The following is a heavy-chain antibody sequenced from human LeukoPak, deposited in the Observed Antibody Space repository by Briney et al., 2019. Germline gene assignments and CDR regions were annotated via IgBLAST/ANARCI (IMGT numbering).Heavy chain of an antibody. CDR3: ARDGGGSYHFDY. D-gene: IGHD1-26*01. CDR2: IYYSGST. Sequence: SETLSLTCTVSGGSISSYYWSWIRQPPGKGLEWIGYIYYSGSTNYNPSLKRRVTISVDTSKNQFSLKLSSVTAADTAVYYCARDGGGSYHFDYWGQGTLVTVSS. V-gene: IGHV4-59*01. J-gene: IGHJ4*02. CDR1: GGSISSYY.